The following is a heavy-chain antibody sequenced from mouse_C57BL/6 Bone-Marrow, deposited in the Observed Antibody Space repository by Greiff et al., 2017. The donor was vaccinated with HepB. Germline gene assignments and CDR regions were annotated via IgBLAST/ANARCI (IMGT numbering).Heavy chain of an antibody. CDR1: GYTFTSYW. V-gene: IGHV1-64*01. Sequence: QVQLQQPGAELVKPGASVKLSCKASGYTFTSYWMHWVKQRPGQGLEWIGMIHPNSGSTNYNEKFKSKATLTVDKSSSTAYMQLSSLTSEDSAVYYGARYGARGRNYFDYWGQGTTLTVSS. CDR3: ARYGARGRNYFDY. CDR2: IHPNSGST. J-gene: IGHJ2*01. D-gene: IGHD1-2*01.